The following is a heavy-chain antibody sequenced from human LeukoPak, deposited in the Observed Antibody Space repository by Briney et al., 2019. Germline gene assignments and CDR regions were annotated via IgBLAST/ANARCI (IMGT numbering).Heavy chain of an antibody. CDR3: AKVPITFGGVIVLYYFDY. Sequence: PGGSLRLSCAASGFTFSSYAMGWVRKAPGKGLEWFSDISGMGGSTYYADSGKGRFNISRDNSKNTLYLQMNSPRAEDTAVYYCAKVPITFGGVIVLYYFDYWGQGTLVTVSS. CDR2: ISGMGGST. V-gene: IGHV3-23*01. D-gene: IGHD3-16*01. J-gene: IGHJ4*02. CDR1: GFTFSSYA.